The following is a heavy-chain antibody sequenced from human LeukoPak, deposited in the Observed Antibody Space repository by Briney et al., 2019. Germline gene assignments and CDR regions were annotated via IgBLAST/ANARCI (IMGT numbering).Heavy chain of an antibody. CDR3: AKRDDSSGWFDWFDP. Sequence: GGSLRLSCVASGFTFSSYGMSWVRQAPGKGLEWVSGISGSGGTTYYADSAKGRLTISRDNSKNMPYLQMTSLRAEDTAVYYCAKRDDSSGWFDWFDPWGQGTLVTVSS. D-gene: IGHD6-19*01. CDR2: ISGSGGTT. J-gene: IGHJ5*02. CDR1: GFTFSSYG. V-gene: IGHV3-23*01.